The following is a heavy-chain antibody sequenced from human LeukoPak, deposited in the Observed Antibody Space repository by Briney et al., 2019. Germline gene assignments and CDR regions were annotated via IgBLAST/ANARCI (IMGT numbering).Heavy chain of an antibody. CDR3: AIGYRGARYYFDY. Sequence: PSQTLSLTCTVSGGSVSSGGYYWSWIRQHPGKGLEWIGYIYYSRSTYYNPSLKSRVTISVDTSKNQFSLKLSSVTAADTAVYYCAIGYRGARYYFDYWGQGTLVTVSS. J-gene: IGHJ4*02. D-gene: IGHD3-10*01. CDR2: IYYSRST. V-gene: IGHV4-31*03. CDR1: GGSVSSGGYY.